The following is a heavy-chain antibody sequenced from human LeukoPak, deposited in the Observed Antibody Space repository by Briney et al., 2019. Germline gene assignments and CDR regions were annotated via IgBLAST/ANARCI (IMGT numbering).Heavy chain of an antibody. CDR1: GFTVSSNY. CDR3: AGIVGAPDAFDI. CDR2: IYSGGST. V-gene: IGHV3-53*04. J-gene: IGHJ3*02. D-gene: IGHD1-26*01. Sequence: GGSLRLAYGASGFTVSSNYINSVRQAPGKGLEWVSVIYSGGSTYYADSVKGRFTVFRHNSKNTLFLQMNSLRAEDTAVYYCAGIVGAPDAFDIWGQGTMVTVSS.